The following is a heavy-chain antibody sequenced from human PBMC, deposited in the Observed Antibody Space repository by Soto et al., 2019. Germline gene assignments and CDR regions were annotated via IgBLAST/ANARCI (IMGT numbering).Heavy chain of an antibody. Sequence: SETLSLTCTVSGAALSSGGYFYTWVRQPPGKGLEWLGCIYYSGGTNYNPSLKSRVTISLDKSKSQFSLGLISVTAADTAVYYCTREQSDDNYFDPWGQGTLVTVSS. V-gene: IGHV4-61*08. CDR3: TREQSDDNYFDP. CDR1: GAALSSGGYF. CDR2: IYYSGGT. D-gene: IGHD6-19*01. J-gene: IGHJ5*02.